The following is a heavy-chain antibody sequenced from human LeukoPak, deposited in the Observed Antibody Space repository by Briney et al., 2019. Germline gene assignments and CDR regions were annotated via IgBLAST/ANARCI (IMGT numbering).Heavy chain of an antibody. CDR2: ISWNSGSI. D-gene: IGHD3-22*01. CDR1: GFTFDDYA. J-gene: IGHJ5*02. Sequence: GRSLRLSCAASGFTFDDYAMHWVRQAPGKGLEWVSGISWNSGSIGYADSVKGRFTISRDNAKNSLYLQMNSLRAEDTAVYYCAKSYDSNGNWFDPWGQGTLVTVSS. V-gene: IGHV3-9*01. CDR3: AKSYDSNGNWFDP.